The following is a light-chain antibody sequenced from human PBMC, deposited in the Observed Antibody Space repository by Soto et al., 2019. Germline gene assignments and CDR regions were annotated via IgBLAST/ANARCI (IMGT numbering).Light chain of an antibody. V-gene: IGKV3-15*01. J-gene: IGKJ4*01. Sequence: EIVMTQSPATLPGSPGKKPTLSCRAGQSFTNTSLAWYQQKPGQAPRPLIYGVSTRATGIPARSSGSGSGTEFTLTISSLQSEDFAVYYCQQYSSWPLTFGGGTKVEIK. CDR2: GVS. CDR3: QQYSSWPLT. CDR1: QSFTNT.